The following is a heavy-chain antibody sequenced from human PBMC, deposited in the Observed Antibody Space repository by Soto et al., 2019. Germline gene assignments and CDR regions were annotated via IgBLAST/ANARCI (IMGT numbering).Heavy chain of an antibody. Sequence: SETLSLTCTVSGGSISSRCWSWIRQPPGKGLEWIGYIYSSGSTNYNPSLTTRVTISVDTSKNQYSLNLSSVTAADTAVYYCARGSLHTGYSSSWYWLDPWGQGALVTVSS. CDR2: IYSSGST. J-gene: IGHJ5*02. V-gene: IGHV4-59*11. CDR1: GGSISSRC. CDR3: ARGSLHTGYSSSWYWLDP. D-gene: IGHD6-13*01.